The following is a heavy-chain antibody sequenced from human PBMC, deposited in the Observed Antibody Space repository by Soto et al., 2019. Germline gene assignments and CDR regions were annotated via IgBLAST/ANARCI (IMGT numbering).Heavy chain of an antibody. V-gene: IGHV4-34*01. Sequence: PETPSLTRADYGGCFSGSYCSWIRQPPRKGMEWLGEIHHSGSTNYNPSLKCRVTISVDTSKNQFSLKLSSVTAADTAVYYCARSTLWYTPSNDAFDIWGQGTMVTVSS. CDR3: ARSTLWYTPSNDAFDI. D-gene: IGHD2-21*01. CDR1: GGCFSGSY. CDR2: IHHSGST. J-gene: IGHJ3*02.